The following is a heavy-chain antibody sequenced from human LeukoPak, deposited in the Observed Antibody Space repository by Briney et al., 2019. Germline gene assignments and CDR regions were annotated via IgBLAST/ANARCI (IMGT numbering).Heavy chain of an antibody. CDR2: ISAYNGNT. CDR1: GYTFTSYG. D-gene: IGHD2-2*01. Sequence: GASVKVSCKASGYTFTSYGISWVRQAPGQGLEWMGWISAYNGNTNYAQKLQGRVTMTTDTSTSTAYMELRSLRSDDPAVYYCARADIVVVPAAIPIDYWGQGTLVTASS. CDR3: ARADIVVVPAAIPIDY. V-gene: IGHV1-18*01. J-gene: IGHJ4*02.